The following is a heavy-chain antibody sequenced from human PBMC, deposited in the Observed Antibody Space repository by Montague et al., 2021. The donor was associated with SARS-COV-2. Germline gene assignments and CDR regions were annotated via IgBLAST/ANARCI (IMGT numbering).Heavy chain of an antibody. CDR3: ASVRYYGSGTSLGMDV. CDR2: INHSGST. J-gene: IGHJ6*02. CDR1: GGSFSGYY. V-gene: IGHV4-34*01. Sequence: SETLSLTCAVYGGSFSGYYWSWIRQPPGKGLEWIGEINHSGSTNYNPSLKSRVTISVDTSKNQFSLKLSSMTAADTAVYYCASVRYYGSGTSLGMDVWGQGTTVTVSS. D-gene: IGHD3-10*01.